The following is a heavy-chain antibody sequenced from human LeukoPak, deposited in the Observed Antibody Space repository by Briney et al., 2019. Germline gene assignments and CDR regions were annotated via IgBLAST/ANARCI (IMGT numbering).Heavy chain of an antibody. CDR3: ARNGEHVGDSILYFDL. Sequence: GGSLRLSCSASGFTFSRYGMHWVRQAPGKGLEYVSAISNNGHSTYYADSVKGRFTISRDNSKNTLYLQMSSLRAEDTAVYYCARNGEHVGDSILYFDLWGRGTLVTVSS. J-gene: IGHJ2*01. V-gene: IGHV3-64D*06. D-gene: IGHD4-17*01. CDR2: ISNNGHST. CDR1: GFTFSRYG.